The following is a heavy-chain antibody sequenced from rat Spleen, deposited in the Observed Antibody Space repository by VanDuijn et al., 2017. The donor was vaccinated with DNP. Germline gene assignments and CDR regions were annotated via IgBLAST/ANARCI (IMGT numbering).Heavy chain of an antibody. CDR1: GFTFSNYG. CDR2: ITNSGGST. D-gene: IGHD1-1*01. CDR3: SRSGDDNWFAH. Sequence: EVQLVESGGDLVQPGRSLTLSCAASGFTFSNYGMAWVRQAPTKGLEWVASITNSGGSTYYRDSVKGRFTISRDFAENVVYLQMNSLRSEDTATYYCSRSGDDNWFAHWGQGTLVTVSS. V-gene: IGHV5S13*01. J-gene: IGHJ3*01.